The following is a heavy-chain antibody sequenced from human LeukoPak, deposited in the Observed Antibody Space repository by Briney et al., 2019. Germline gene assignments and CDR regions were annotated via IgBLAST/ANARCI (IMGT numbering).Heavy chain of an antibody. Sequence: GGSLRLSCAASGFTFYDYGMSWVRQAPGKGLEWVSGINWNGGSTVYADSVKGRFTISRDNAKNSLYLQMNSLRAENTAVYYCAREERITMIVVVAYYFDYWGQGTLVTVSS. D-gene: IGHD3-22*01. CDR3: AREERITMIVVVAYYFDY. J-gene: IGHJ4*02. CDR2: INWNGGST. CDR1: GFTFYDYG. V-gene: IGHV3-20*04.